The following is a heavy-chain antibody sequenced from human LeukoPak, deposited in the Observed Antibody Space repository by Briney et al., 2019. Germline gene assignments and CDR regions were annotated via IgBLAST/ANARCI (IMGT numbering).Heavy chain of an antibody. Sequence: SETLSLTCTVSGGSISSGGHSWSWIRQHPGKGLEWIGYIYYSGSTYYNPSLKSRVIISVDTSKNQFSLRLNSVTAADTAVYFCGRGVEYWGQGTLVTVSS. CDR3: GRGVEY. V-gene: IGHV4-31*03. CDR2: IYYSGST. CDR1: GGSISSGGHS. J-gene: IGHJ4*02.